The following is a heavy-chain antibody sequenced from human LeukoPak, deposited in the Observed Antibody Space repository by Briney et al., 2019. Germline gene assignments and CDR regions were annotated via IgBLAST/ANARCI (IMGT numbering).Heavy chain of an antibody. D-gene: IGHD6-19*01. CDR2: IKSNTDDGTA. CDR1: GFTFSSAW. Sequence: PGGSLRLSCAASGFTFSSAWMSWVRQAPGKGLGWVGRIKSNTDDGTADYAAPLKGRFTISRDDSKNTLYLHMNSLQTEDTAVYFCTTLGLVAVAVFDSWGQGTLVTVSS. CDR3: TTLGLVAVAVFDS. V-gene: IGHV3-15*01. J-gene: IGHJ4*02.